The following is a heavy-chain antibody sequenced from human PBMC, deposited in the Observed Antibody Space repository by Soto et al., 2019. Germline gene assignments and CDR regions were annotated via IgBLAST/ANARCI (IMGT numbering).Heavy chain of an antibody. J-gene: IGHJ4*02. CDR3: ARDGTGTTGFDY. V-gene: IGHV4-31*03. Sequence: TLSLPCTVSGGSLSSGGYYWSWIRQHPGKGLEWIWYIYYSGSTYYNPSLKSRVTISVDTSKNQFSLKLSSFTASYTAVYYCARDGTGTTGFDYWGQGTLGTVSS. D-gene: IGHD1-7*01. CDR2: IYYSGST. CDR1: GGSLSSGGYY.